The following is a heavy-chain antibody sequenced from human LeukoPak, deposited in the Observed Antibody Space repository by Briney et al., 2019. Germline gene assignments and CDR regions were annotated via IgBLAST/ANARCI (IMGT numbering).Heavy chain of an antibody. V-gene: IGHV3-7*04. D-gene: IGHD2-15*01. CDR3: ARGDKFSGDY. J-gene: IGHJ4*02. CDR2: IHQDGNEK. CDR1: GFTFSSYM. Sequence: GESLRLSCAASGFTFSSYMMTWVRQAPGKGLEWVANIHQDGNEKYYVDSVKGRFTISRDNAKNSLYLQMNSLRAEDTAVYYCARGDKFSGDYWGQGTLVTVSS.